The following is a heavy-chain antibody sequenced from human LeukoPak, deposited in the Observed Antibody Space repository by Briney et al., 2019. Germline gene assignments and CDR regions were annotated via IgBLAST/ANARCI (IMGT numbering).Heavy chain of an antibody. J-gene: IGHJ4*02. D-gene: IGHD3-10*01. CDR3: ARDRVGSARYDY. CDR1: GFTFSSYS. Sequence: GGSLRLSCAASGFTFSSYSMNWVRQAPGKGLEWVSSIISSSSYIYYADSVKGRFTISRDNAKNSLYLQMNSLRAEDTAVHYCARDRVGSARYDYWGQGTLVTVSS. CDR2: IISSSSYI. V-gene: IGHV3-21*01.